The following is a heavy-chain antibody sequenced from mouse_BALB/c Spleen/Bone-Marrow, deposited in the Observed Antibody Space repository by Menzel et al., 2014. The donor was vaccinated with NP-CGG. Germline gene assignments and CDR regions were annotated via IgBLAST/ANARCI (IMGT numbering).Heavy chain of an antibody. CDR3: TRGGTTAFDY. V-gene: IGHV1S22*01. J-gene: IGHJ2*01. Sequence: LQQSGSELVRPGASVKLSCEASGYTFTSYWMHWVKQRHGQGLEWIGNIYPGSGSTNYDEKFKSKGTLTVDTSSSTAYMHLSSLTSEDSAVYYCTRGGTTAFDYWGQGTTLTVSS. CDR2: IYPGSGST. D-gene: IGHD1-2*01. CDR1: GYTFTSYW.